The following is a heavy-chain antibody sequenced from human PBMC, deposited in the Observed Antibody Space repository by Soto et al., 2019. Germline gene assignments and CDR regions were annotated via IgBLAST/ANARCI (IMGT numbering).Heavy chain of an antibody. CDR3: VRERGPDSAMVYYYYYSSDV. Sequence: GGSLRLSCAASGFTFVDYAMSWVRQAPGKGLEWVSGINWRGSATGYADSVRGRFTISRDNAKKSLYLELSSLRAEDTTLYHYVRERGPDSAMVYYYYYSSDVWGKGTTVPVSS. V-gene: IGHV3-20*01. CDR2: INWRGSAT. D-gene: IGHD5-18*01. CDR1: GFTFVDYA. J-gene: IGHJ6*03.